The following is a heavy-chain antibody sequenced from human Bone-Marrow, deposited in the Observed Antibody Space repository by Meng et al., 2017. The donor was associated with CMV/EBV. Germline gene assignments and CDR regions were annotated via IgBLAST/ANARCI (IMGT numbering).Heavy chain of an antibody. CDR1: GFTFSSYS. CDR3: TTEVLGIAAAGTYWYFDL. J-gene: IGHJ2*01. CDR2: ISSSSSTI. Sequence: GESLKISCAASGFTFSSYSMNWVRQAPGKGLEWVSYISSSSSTIYYADSVKGRFTISRDNAKNSLYLQMNSLRAEDTAVYYCTTEVLGIAAAGTYWYFDLWGRGTLVTVSS. V-gene: IGHV3-48*04. D-gene: IGHD6-13*01.